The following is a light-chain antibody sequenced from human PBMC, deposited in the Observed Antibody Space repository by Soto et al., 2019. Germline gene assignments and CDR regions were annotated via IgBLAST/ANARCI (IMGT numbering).Light chain of an antibody. Sequence: DIVMTQTPLSSPVTLGQPASISCRSSQSLVHSDGNTYLTWLQQRPGQPPRLLIYKISNRYSRGTDRYSGSEAGTDFTLKISSVEAEDVGIYYCMQLTQLPWTFGQGTKVESK. CDR2: KIS. CDR3: MQLTQLPWT. V-gene: IGKV2-24*01. J-gene: IGKJ1*01. CDR1: QSLVHSDGNTY.